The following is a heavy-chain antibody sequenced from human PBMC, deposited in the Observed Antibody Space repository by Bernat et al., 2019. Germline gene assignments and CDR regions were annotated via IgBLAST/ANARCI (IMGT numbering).Heavy chain of an antibody. J-gene: IGHJ6*03. CDR1: GFTFRNYD. D-gene: IGHD3-10*01. Sequence: EVQLVESGGGLVQPGGSLRLSCAASGFTFRNYDMHWVRQATGKSLEWVSAIGTAGDTFEPDSVKGRFTISRENAKNSLYLQMNSLRAGDTAVYYCARGPHSPLGVRYYYYMDVWGKGTTVTVSS. V-gene: IGHV3-13*04. CDR2: IGTAGDT. CDR3: ARGPHSPLGVRYYYYMDV.